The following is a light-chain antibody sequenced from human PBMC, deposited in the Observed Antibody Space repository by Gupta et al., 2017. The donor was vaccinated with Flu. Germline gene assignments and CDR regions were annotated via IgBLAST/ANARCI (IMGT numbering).Light chain of an antibody. CDR3: QQYNTYSRT. V-gene: IGKV1-5*03. CDR1: QSISSW. Sequence: PSTLSASIGDRVTITCRASQSISSWLAWYQQKPGKAPKLLIYKASTLESGVPSRFSGSGSGTEFTLTISSLQPDDFATYYCQQYNTYSRTFSQGTKVEIK. CDR2: KAS. J-gene: IGKJ1*01.